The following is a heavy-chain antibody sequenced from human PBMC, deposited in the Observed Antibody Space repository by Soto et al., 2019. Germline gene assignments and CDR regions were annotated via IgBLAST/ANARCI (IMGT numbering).Heavy chain of an antibody. CDR1: GFTFSSYA. CDR2: ISYDGSNK. V-gene: IGHV3-30-3*01. Sequence: QVQLVESGGGVVQPGRSLRLSCAASGFTFSSYAMHWVRQAPGKGLEWVAVISYDGSNKYYADSVKGRFTISRDNSKNTLYLQMNSLRAEDTAVYYCARESCSGGSCYSLLYWGQGTLVTVSS. J-gene: IGHJ4*02. CDR3: ARESCSGGSCYSLLY. D-gene: IGHD2-15*01.